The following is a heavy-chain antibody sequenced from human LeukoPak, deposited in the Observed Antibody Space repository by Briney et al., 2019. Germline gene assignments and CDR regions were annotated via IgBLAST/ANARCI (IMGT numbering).Heavy chain of an antibody. CDR2: MSPRNGNT. CDR3: ARGVNAGMDV. D-gene: IGHD2-8*01. J-gene: IGHJ6*02. V-gene: IGHV1-8*02. CDR1: GGTFSSYA. Sequence: ASVKVSCKASGGTFSSYAISWVRQATGQGPEWMGWMSPRNGNTGYAQMFQDRVTMTRDTSINTAYMELTSLRSDDTAVYYCARGVNAGMDVWGQGTTVTVSS.